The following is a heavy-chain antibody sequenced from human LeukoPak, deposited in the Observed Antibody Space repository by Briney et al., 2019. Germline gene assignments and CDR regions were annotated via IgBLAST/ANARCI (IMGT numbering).Heavy chain of an antibody. CDR2: ITNDGSST. V-gene: IGHV3-74*01. CDR3: ARGAYFGDPTFAFDI. CDR1: GLTFSSHW. D-gene: IGHD3-16*01. J-gene: IGHJ3*02. Sequence: GGSLRLSCAASGLTFSSHWMHWVRQAPGKGLVWVSRITNDGSSTTYADSVKGRFTISRDNAKNMLYLQVNSLRAEDTAVYYCARGAYFGDPTFAFDIWGQGTMVTVS.